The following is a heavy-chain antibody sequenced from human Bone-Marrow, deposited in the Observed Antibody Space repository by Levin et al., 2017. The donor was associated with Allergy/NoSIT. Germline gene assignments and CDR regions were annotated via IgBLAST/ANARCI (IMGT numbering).Heavy chain of an antibody. J-gene: IGHJ6*02. V-gene: IGHV1-18*01. D-gene: IGHD6-13*01. CDR3: ARAAGAAGRGGMDV. CDR1: GYTFNLYG. Sequence: ASVKVSCKASGYTFNLYGITWVRQAPGQGLEWMGWISAYNGNTDYSQKFQGRVTMTTDTSTSTVHMELRSLRSGDTGIYYCARAAGAAGRGGMDVWGQGTTVTVSS. CDR2: ISAYNGNT.